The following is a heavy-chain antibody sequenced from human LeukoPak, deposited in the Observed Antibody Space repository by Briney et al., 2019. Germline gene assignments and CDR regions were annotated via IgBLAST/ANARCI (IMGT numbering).Heavy chain of an antibody. J-gene: IGHJ4*02. CDR2: IYYSGST. Sequence: SETLSLTCTVSGGSISSSSYFWGWIRQPPGKGLEWIGSIYYSGSTYYNPSLKSRVTLSVDTSKNQFSLKLSSVTAADTAVYYCARTGIAVASPVDYWGQGTLVTVSS. CDR1: GGSISSSSYF. V-gene: IGHV4-39*07. D-gene: IGHD6-19*01. CDR3: ARTGIAVASPVDY.